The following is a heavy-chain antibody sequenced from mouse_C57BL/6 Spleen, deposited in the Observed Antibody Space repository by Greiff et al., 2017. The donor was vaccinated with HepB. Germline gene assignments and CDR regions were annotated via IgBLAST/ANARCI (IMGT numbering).Heavy chain of an antibody. CDR1: GYAFTNYL. Sequence: QVQLPQSGAELVRPGTSVTVSCKASGYAFTNYLIAWVKQRPGQGLEWIGVINPGSGGTNYNEKFKGKATLTADKSSSTAYMQLSSLTSEDSAVYFCARGELRLAMDYWGQGTSVTVSS. CDR3: ARGELRLAMDY. D-gene: IGHD1-2*01. V-gene: IGHV1-54*01. J-gene: IGHJ4*01. CDR2: INPGSGGT.